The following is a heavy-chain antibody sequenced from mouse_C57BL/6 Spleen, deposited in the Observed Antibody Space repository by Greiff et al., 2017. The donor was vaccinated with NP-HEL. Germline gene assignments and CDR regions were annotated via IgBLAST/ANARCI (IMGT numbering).Heavy chain of an antibody. CDR2: INYDGSST. J-gene: IGHJ2*01. D-gene: IGHD3-2*01. CDR3: ARDRGQTALDY. CDR1: GFTFSDYY. Sequence: EVKLMESEGGLVQPGSSMKLSCTASGFTFSDYYMAWVRQVPEKGLEWVANINYDGSSTYYLDSLKSRFIISRDNAKNILYLQMSSLKSEDTATYYCARDRGQTALDYWGQGTTLTVSS. V-gene: IGHV5-16*01.